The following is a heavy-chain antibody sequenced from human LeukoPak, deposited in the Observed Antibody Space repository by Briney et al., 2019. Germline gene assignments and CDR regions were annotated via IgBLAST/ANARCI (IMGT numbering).Heavy chain of an antibody. D-gene: IGHD3-3*01. Sequence: GGPLRLSCAASGFTFSSYAMHWVRQAPGKGLEYVSAISSNGGSTYYANSVKGRFTISRDNSKNTLYLQMGSLRAEDMAVYYCARVKLRFLEWLPDYWGQGTLVTVSS. CDR2: ISSNGGST. CDR1: GFTFSSYA. CDR3: ARVKLRFLEWLPDY. V-gene: IGHV3-64*01. J-gene: IGHJ4*02.